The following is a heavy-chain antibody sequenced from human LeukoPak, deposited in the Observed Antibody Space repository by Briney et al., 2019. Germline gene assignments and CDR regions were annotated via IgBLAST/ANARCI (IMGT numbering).Heavy chain of an antibody. CDR2: INPNSGGT. V-gene: IGHV1-2*02. CDR1: GYTFTGYY. CDR3: ARGYGFGEPLNWFDP. J-gene: IGHJ5*02. D-gene: IGHD3-10*01. Sequence: ASVKVSCKASGYTFTGYYMHWVRQAPGQGLEWMGWINPNSGGTNYAQKFQGRVTMTRDTSISTAYMELSRLRSDDTAVYYCARGYGFGEPLNWFDPWGQGTLVTVSS.